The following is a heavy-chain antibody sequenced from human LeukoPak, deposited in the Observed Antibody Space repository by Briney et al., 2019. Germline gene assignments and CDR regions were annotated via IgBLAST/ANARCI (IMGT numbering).Heavy chain of an antibody. J-gene: IGHJ4*02. CDR3: ARIYGEAQRDLTAGDFDY. Sequence: SGGSLRLSCAASGFTFSSYWMSWVRQAPGKGLEWVANIKQDGSEKYYVDSVKGRFTISRDNAKNSLYLQMNCLRAEDTAVYYCARIYGEAQRDLTAGDFDYWGQGTLVTVSS. D-gene: IGHD4-17*01. CDR1: GFTFSSYW. CDR2: IKQDGSEK. V-gene: IGHV3-7*01.